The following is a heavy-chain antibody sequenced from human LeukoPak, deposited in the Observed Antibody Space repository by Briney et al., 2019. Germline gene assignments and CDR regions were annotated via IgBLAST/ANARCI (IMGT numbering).Heavy chain of an antibody. CDR2: IYHSGST. D-gene: IGHD5-18*01. J-gene: IGHJ4*02. CDR1: GFTFSSYSM. V-gene: IGHV4-4*02. CDR3: ARDVGTALVTGDY. Sequence: GSLRLSCAASGFTFSSYSMNWVRQPPGQGLKWIGEIYHSGSTNYNPSLKSRVTISVDKSKNQLSLKLISVTAADTAVYYCARDVGTALVTGDYWGQGTLVTVSS.